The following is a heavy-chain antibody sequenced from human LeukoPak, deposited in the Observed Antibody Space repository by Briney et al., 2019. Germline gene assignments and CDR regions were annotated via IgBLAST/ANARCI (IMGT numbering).Heavy chain of an antibody. D-gene: IGHD3-22*01. Sequence: ASVKVSCKASGYTFTGYYMDWVRQAPGQGLEWMGWINPNSGGTNYAQKFQGRVTMTRDTSISTAYMELSRLRSDDTAVYYCARVWISDSSGYFWSDPWGQGTLVTVSS. CDR3: ARVWISDSSGYFWSDP. CDR2: INPNSGGT. J-gene: IGHJ5*02. V-gene: IGHV1-2*02. CDR1: GYTFTGYY.